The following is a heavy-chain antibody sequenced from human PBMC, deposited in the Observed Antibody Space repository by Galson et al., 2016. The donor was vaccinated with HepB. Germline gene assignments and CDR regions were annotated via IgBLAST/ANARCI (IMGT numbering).Heavy chain of an antibody. CDR3: LRSGY. J-gene: IGHJ4*02. CDR2: IDNGGNT. V-gene: IGHV3-66*01. CDR1: GFTFRSYW. Sequence: SLRLSCAASGFTFRSYWMSWVRQAPGKGLEWVSFIDNGGNTFYADSVKGRFTISRDSSKSTVFLQMNSLRAEDTAVYYCLRSGYWGQGTLVTVSS. D-gene: IGHD2-8*02.